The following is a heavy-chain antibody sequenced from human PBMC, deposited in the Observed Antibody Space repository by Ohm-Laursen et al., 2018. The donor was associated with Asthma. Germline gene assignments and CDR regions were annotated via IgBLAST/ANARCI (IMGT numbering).Heavy chain of an antibody. Sequence: SETLSLTCTVSGGSISSGDYYWSWIRQPPGKGLEWIGYIYYSGSTNYNPSLKSRVTISVDTSKNQFSLKLSSVTAADTAVYYCARIRNDYGDYEFDYWGQGTLVTVSS. CDR2: IYYSGST. V-gene: IGHV4-61*08. CDR1: GGSISSGDYY. J-gene: IGHJ4*02. D-gene: IGHD4-17*01. CDR3: ARIRNDYGDYEFDY.